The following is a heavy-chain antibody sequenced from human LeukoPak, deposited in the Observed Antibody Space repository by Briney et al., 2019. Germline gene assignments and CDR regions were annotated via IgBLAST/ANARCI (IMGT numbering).Heavy chain of an antibody. CDR3: ARVLVLAPDY. CDR1: GFTFSSYS. Sequence: GGSLRLSCAASGFTFSSYSINWVRQAPGKGLELVSSISSSSSYIYYADSVKGRFSISRDNAKNSLYLQMNSLRAEDTAVYYCARVLVLAPDYWGQGTLVTVSS. D-gene: IGHD3-3*01. V-gene: IGHV3-21*01. J-gene: IGHJ4*02. CDR2: ISSSSSYI.